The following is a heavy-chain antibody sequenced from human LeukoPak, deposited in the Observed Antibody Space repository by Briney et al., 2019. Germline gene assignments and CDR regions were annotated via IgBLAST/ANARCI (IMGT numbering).Heavy chain of an antibody. CDR1: GFIFSDPY. J-gene: IGHJ6*03. CDR2: ISTSGNFK. D-gene: IGHD1-14*01. Sequence: GGSLRLSCAASGFIFSDPYMNWIRQAPGKGLEWVSYISTSGNFKNYADSVKGRFTISRDNAKNSLYLQVNSLRAEDTAVYYCARTSGDYYYYYMDVWGKGTTVTVSS. V-gene: IGHV3-11*04. CDR3: ARTSGDYYYYYMDV.